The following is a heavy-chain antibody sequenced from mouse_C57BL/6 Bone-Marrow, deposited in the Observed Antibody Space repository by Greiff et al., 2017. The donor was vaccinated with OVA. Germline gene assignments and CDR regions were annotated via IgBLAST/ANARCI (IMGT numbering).Heavy chain of an antibody. D-gene: IGHD1-1*01. CDR3: ARDYGSSYGGAWFAY. V-gene: IGHV1-53*01. CDR2: INPSNGGT. J-gene: IGHJ3*01. Sequence: QVQLQQPGTELVKPGASVKLSCKASGYTFTSYWMHWVKQRPGQGLEWIGNINPSNGGTNYNEKFQSKATLPVDKSSSTAYMQLSSLTSEDSAVYYGARDYGSSYGGAWFAYWGQGTLVTVSA. CDR1: GYTFTSYW.